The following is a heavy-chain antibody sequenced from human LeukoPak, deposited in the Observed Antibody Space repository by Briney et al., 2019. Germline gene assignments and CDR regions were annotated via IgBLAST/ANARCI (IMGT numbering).Heavy chain of an antibody. CDR3: ARDGIANWGSPTGYDAFDI. J-gene: IGHJ3*02. CDR2: IIPIFGTA. V-gene: IGHV1-69*05. CDR1: GGTFSSYA. D-gene: IGHD7-27*01. Sequence: TVKVSCKASGGTFSSYAISWVRQAPGQGLEWMGRIIPIFGTANYAQKFQGRVTITTDVSTSTGYMELSSLRSEDTAVYYCARDGIANWGSPTGYDAFDIWGQGTMVTVSS.